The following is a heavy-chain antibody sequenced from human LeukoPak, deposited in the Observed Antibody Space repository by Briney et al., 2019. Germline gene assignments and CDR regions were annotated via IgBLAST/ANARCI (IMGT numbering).Heavy chain of an antibody. CDR1: GYTFPSYD. D-gene: IGHD2-21*02. CDR2: MNPNSGNT. J-gene: IGHJ6*03. V-gene: IGHV1-8*01. CDR3: ARGPAYCGGDCYSYMDV. Sequence: ASVKVSCKASGYTFPSYDINWVRQATGQGLEWMGWMNPNSGNTGYAQKFQGRVTMTRNTSISTAYMELSGLRSEDTAVYYCARGPAYCGGDCYSYMDVWGKGTTVTVSS.